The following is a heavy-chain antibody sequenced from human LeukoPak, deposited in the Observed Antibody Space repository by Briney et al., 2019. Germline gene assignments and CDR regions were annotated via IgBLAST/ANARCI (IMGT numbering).Heavy chain of an antibody. J-gene: IGHJ4*02. CDR2: ISYDGSNK. D-gene: IGHD4-11*01. CDR1: GFTFSSYG. CDR3: AKDGGLLTTRYYFDY. Sequence: GGSLRLSCAASGFTFSSYGMHWVRQAPGKGLGWVAVISYDGSNKYHADSVKGRFTISRDNSKNTLYLQMNSLRAEDTAVYYCAKDGGLLTTRYYFDYWGQGTLVTVSS. V-gene: IGHV3-30*18.